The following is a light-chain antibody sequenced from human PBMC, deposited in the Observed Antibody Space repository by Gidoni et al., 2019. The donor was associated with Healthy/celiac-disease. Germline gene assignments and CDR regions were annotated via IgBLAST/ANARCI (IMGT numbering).Light chain of an antibody. V-gene: IGKV3-20*01. Sequence: EFVFTQSPGTLSLSPGERATLSCRTNQSVSSSYLAWYQQKPGQAPRLLIYGTSRRATGIPDRCSGSGSGTDFTLSISRLEHEDIAVYYCRQYGSSPTTFGQGTKVEIK. CDR1: QSVSSSY. J-gene: IGKJ1*01. CDR2: GTS. CDR3: RQYGSSPTT.